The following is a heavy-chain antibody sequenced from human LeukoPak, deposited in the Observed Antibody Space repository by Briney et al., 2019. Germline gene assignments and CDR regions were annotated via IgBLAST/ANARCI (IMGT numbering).Heavy chain of an antibody. J-gene: IGHJ4*02. CDR2: IYYSGST. CDR3: ARSDTTLFEY. V-gene: IGHV4-59*12. D-gene: IGHD1-1*01. Sequence: SETLSLTCTVSGGSISSYYWSWIRQPPGKGLEWIGYIYYSGSTYYNPSLKSRVSISLDTSQNQFSLQLSSVTAADTAMYYCARSDTTLFEYWGQGTLVTVSS. CDR1: GGSISSYY.